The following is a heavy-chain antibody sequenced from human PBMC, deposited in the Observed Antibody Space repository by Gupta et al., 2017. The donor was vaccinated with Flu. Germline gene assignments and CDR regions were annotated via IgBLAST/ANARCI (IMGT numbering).Heavy chain of an antibody. Sequence: EVQLVESGGGLVQPGGSLRLSCAASGFTVSSNYMSWVRQAPGKGLEWVSVIYSGGSTYYADSVKGRFTISRDNSKNTLYLQMNSLRAEDTAVYYCARAETYYYDSSGYYPFGVNWFDPWGQGTLVTVSS. J-gene: IGHJ5*02. CDR2: IYSGGST. V-gene: IGHV3-66*02. CDR1: GFTVSSNY. D-gene: IGHD3-22*01. CDR3: ARAETYYYDSSGYYPFGVNWFDP.